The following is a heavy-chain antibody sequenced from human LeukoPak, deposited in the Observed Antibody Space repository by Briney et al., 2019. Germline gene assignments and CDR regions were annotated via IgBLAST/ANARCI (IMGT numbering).Heavy chain of an antibody. J-gene: IGHJ5*02. CDR1: GFTFSSYE. D-gene: IGHD1-1*01. CDR2: ISSGGITI. CDR3: ARNEFPTGWFDP. V-gene: IGHV3-48*03. Sequence: PGGSLRLSCAASGFTFSSYEMNSVRQAPGKGLEWGSYISSGGITIYYADSVKGRFTISRDNAKNSLYLQMNSLRAEDTAVYYCARNEFPTGWFDPWGQGTLVTVSS.